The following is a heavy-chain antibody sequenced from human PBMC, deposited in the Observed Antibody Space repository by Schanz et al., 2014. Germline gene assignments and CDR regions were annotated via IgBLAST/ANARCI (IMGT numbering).Heavy chain of an antibody. CDR1: GFTFSSYA. CDR2: ISYDGRNK. J-gene: IGHJ4*02. V-gene: IGHV3-30-3*01. D-gene: IGHD1-1*01. Sequence: QVQLVESGGGVVQPGRSLRLSCAASGFTFSSYAMHWVRQAPGKGLEWVAVISYDGRNKYYADSVKGRLTISRDNSKNTLYLQMNSLRAEDTAVYFCARAHGNNWYGKGLDYWGQGTQVTVSS. CDR3: ARAHGNNWYGKGLDY.